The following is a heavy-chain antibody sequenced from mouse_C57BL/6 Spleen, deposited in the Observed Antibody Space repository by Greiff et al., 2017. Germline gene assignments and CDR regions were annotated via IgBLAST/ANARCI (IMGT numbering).Heavy chain of an antibody. CDR2: INPNYGTT. CDR3: ARERPYGHLYAMDY. CDR1: GYSFTDYN. V-gene: IGHV1-39*01. J-gene: IGHJ4*01. Sequence: EVKLQESGPELVKPGASVKISCKASGYSFTDYNMNWVKQSNGKSLEWIGVINPNYGTTSYNQKFKGKATLTVDQSSSTAYMQLNSLTSADSSVYYCARERPYGHLYAMDYWGQGTSVTVSS. D-gene: IGHD1-1*02.